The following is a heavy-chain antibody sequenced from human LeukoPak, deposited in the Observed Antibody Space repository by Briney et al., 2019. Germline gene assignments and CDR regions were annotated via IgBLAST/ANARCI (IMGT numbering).Heavy chain of an antibody. Sequence: PGGSLRLSCAASGFTFSNYSMNWVRQAPGKGLEWVSSISSNTIYTYYADSVKGRFTISRDNAKNSLYLQMNSLRAEDTALYYCAKEFDSGDYWGQGTLVTVSS. J-gene: IGHJ4*02. CDR2: ISSNTIYT. CDR1: GFTFSNYS. V-gene: IGHV3-21*01. CDR3: AKEFDSGDY. D-gene: IGHD3-10*01.